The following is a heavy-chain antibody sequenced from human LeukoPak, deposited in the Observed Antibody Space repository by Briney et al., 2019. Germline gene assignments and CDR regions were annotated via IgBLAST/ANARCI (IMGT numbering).Heavy chain of an antibody. V-gene: IGHV1-69*13. Sequence: SVTVSFKASGGTFSSYAISWVRQAPGQGLEWMGGIIPIFGTANYAQKFQGRVTITADESTSTAYMELSSLRSEDTAVYYCAETADDYVWGSYRSEYFQHWGQGTLVTVSS. CDR2: IIPIFGTA. D-gene: IGHD3-16*02. J-gene: IGHJ1*01. CDR1: GGTFSSYA. CDR3: AETADDYVWGSYRSEYFQH.